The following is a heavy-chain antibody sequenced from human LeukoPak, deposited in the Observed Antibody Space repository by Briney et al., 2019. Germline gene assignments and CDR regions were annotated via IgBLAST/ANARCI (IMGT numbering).Heavy chain of an antibody. Sequence: GGSLRLSCAASGFTFSDYFMSWIRQAPGKGLEWVSYISSSGSTIYYADSVKGRFTISRDNAKNSLYLQMNSLRAEDTAVYYCARDPDGSGSYYKGWFDPWGQGTLVTVSS. CDR2: ISSSGSTI. D-gene: IGHD3-10*01. CDR1: GFTFSDYF. CDR3: ARDPDGSGSYYKGWFDP. J-gene: IGHJ5*02. V-gene: IGHV3-11*04.